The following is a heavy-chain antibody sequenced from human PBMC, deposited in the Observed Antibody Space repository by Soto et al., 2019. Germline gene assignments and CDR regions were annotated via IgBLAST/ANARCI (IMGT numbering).Heavy chain of an antibody. J-gene: IGHJ4*02. V-gene: IGHV3-21*01. Sequence: GGSLRLSCAASGFTFSSYSMNWVRQAPGKGLEWVSSISSSSSYIYYADSVKGRFTISRDNAKNSLYLQMNSLRAEDTAVYYCARDSPYDFWSGYPPLDYWGQGTLVTVSS. CDR2: ISSSSSYI. CDR1: GFTFSSYS. CDR3: ARDSPYDFWSGYPPLDY. D-gene: IGHD3-3*01.